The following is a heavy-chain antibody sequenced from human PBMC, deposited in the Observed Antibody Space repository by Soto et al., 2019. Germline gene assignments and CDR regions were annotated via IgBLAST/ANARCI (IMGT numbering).Heavy chain of an antibody. Sequence: GSLRLSCAASGFTVSSNYMSWVRQAPGKGLEWVSVIYSGGSTYYADSVKGRFTISRDNSKNTLYLQMNSLRAEDTAVFYCARGFGDLYGDYGGVDYCGQGTLVTVSS. CDR3: ARGFGDLYGDYGGVDY. J-gene: IGHJ4*02. CDR2: IYSGGST. V-gene: IGHV3-53*01. CDR1: GFTVSSNY. D-gene: IGHD4-17*01.